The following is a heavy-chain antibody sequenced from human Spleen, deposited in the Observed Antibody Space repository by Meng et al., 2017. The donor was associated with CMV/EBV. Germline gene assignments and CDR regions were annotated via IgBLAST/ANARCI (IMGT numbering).Heavy chain of an antibody. CDR3: AKGYSYGYYYGMDV. CDR1: GFTFDDYA. CDR2: ISWNSGSI. V-gene: IGHV3-9*01. J-gene: IGHJ6*02. D-gene: IGHD5-18*01. Sequence: SLKISCAASGFTFDDYAMHWVRQAPGKGLEWVSGISWNSGSIGYADSVKGRFTISRDNAKNSLYLQMNSLRAEDTALYYCAKGYSYGYYYGMDVWGQGTTVTVSS.